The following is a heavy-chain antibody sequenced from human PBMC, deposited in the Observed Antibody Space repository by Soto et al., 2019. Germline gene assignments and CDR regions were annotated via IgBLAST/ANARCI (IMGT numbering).Heavy chain of an antibody. CDR3: ARYCDILTSYFAWSNWFDP. CDR2: ISAYNGNT. J-gene: IGHJ5*02. D-gene: IGHD3-9*01. V-gene: IGHV1-18*01. Sequence: ASVKVSCKASGYTFTSYGISWVRQAPGQGLEWMGWISAYNGNTNYAQKLQGRVTMTTDTSTSTAYMELRSLRSDDTAVYYCARYCDILTSYFAWSNWFDPWGQGTLVTVSS. CDR1: GYTFTSYG.